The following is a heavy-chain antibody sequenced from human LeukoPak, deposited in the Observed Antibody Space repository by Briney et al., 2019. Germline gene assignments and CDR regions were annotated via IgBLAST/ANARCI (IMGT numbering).Heavy chain of an antibody. CDR2: ISSSGSTI. J-gene: IGHJ3*02. D-gene: IGHD1-7*01. CDR1: AFTFSDYY. Sequence: VGSLRLSCAASAFTFSDYYMSWIRQAPGKGLEWVSYISSSGSTIYYADSVKGRFTISRDNAKNSLYLQMNSLRAEDTAVYYCATELELRAFHIWVQGTMVTVSS. V-gene: IGHV3-11*04. CDR3: ATELELRAFHI.